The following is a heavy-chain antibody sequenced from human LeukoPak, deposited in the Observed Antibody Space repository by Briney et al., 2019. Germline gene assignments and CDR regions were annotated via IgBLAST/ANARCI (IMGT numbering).Heavy chain of an antibody. V-gene: IGHV3-15*01. D-gene: IGHD3-16*01. CDR2: IKSKSDGGTT. CDR1: GFSFSIYA. Sequence: PGGFRRLSCAASGFSFSIYAMSWVRQAPGKGPEWVGRIKSKSDGGTTDYAAPVKGRFTISRDDSKNTLYVQMNSLKTEDTAVYYCTTDGARGSWFDPWGQGTLVTVSS. CDR3: TTDGARGSWFDP. J-gene: IGHJ5*02.